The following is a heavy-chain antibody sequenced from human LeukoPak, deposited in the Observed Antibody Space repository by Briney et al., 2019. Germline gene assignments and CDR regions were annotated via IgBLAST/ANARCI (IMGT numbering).Heavy chain of an antibody. D-gene: IGHD6-13*01. CDR3: ARVLGIAGIDF. CDR2: LRYVGTVK. J-gene: IGHJ4*02. CDR1: DFSLSYPG. Sequence: PGGSLRLSCADSDFSLSYPGMYWVRQAPGKGLEWVAYLRYVGTVKYYAESVKGRFTISRDNSKNTLYLQMNSLRDEDTAVYYCARVLGIAGIDFWGQGTLVTVSS. V-gene: IGHV3-30*02.